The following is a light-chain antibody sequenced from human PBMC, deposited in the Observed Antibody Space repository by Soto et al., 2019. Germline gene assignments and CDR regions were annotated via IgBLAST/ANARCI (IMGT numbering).Light chain of an antibody. CDR3: QQYYSNPELT. J-gene: IGKJ4*01. CDR2: AVS. V-gene: IGKV3-20*01. CDR1: QSVSSSY. Sequence: EIVLTQSPGTLSLSPGERATLSCRASQSVSSSYLAWYQQKPGQAHRPLIYAVSSRATGIPDRFSGSGSGTDFALTISSLQAEDVAVYYCQQYYSNPELTFGGGTKVDI.